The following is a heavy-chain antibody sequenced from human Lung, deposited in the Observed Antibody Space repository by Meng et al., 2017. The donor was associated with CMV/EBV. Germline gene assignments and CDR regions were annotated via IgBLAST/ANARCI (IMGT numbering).Heavy chain of an antibody. V-gene: IGHV4-30-4*01. CDR2: MDYRGST. Sequence: QVQLQESSPGLVKPSQTLSLTGTVSGDSISSGEYFWSWIRQPPGKGLEWIGYMDYRGSTFYNPSLKSRVTISVDTSKNQFSLKLSSVTAADTAVYFCARGELLWDYWGQGTLVTVSS. J-gene: IGHJ4*02. CDR1: GDSISSGEYF. D-gene: IGHD2-2*01. CDR3: ARGELLWDY.